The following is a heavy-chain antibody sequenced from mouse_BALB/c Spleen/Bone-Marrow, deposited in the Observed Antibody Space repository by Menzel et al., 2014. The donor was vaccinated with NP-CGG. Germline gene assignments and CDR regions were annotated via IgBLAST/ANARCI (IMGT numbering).Heavy chain of an antibody. V-gene: IGHV5-17*02. CDR3: TRGGNWDDFDY. CDR2: ISSGSSTI. D-gene: IGHD4-1*01. Sequence: EVNLVESGGGLVQPGGSRKLSCAAFGFTFSSFGMHWVRQAPEKGLEWVAYISSGSSTIFYADTLKGRFTVSRDNPKNTLFLQMTSLRSEDTAMYYCTRGGNWDDFDYWGQGTTLTVSS. CDR1: GFTFSSFG. J-gene: IGHJ2*01.